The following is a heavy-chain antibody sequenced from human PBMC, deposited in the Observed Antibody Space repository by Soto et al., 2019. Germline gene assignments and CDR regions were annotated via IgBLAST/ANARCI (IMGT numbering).Heavy chain of an antibody. CDR3: ARDRGWSLFDY. CDR2: TDTDGSDT. V-gene: IGHV3-74*01. D-gene: IGHD6-19*01. J-gene: IGHJ4*02. CDR1: GFTFSTYW. Sequence: EVQLVESGGGLVQPGGSLRLSCAASGFTFSTYWMYWVRQVPGKGLVWVSRTDTDGSDTSYADSVKGRFTISRDNAKNTLYLQMNSLRAEDTAVYYCARDRGWSLFDYWGQGTLVNVSS.